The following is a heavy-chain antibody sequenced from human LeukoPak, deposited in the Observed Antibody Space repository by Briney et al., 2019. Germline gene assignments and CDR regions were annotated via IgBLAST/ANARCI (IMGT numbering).Heavy chain of an antibody. V-gene: IGHV3-7*01. CDR1: GFSFSSYW. Sequence: PGGSLRLSCVGSGFSFSSYWMAWVRQAPGKGLEWVASIKQDGSEQRYVDSVKGRFTISRDNAKNSLFLQMNRLGAEDTAVYYCARDPIVVVPAASYLVRVDYFDYWGQGTLVTVSS. D-gene: IGHD2-2*01. J-gene: IGHJ4*02. CDR2: IKQDGSEQ. CDR3: ARDPIVVVPAASYLVRVDYFDY.